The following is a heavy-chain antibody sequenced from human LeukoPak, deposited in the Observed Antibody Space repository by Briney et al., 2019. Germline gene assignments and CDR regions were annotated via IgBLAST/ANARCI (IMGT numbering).Heavy chain of an antibody. CDR3: ATDPH. CDR2: IYYSGST. V-gene: IGHV4-59*01. Sequence: SSETLSLTCTVSGGSISSYYWSWIRQPPGKGLEWIGYIYYSGSTNYNPSLKSRVTISVDTSKNQFSLKLSSVTAADTAVYYCATDPHWGQGTLVTVSS. CDR1: GGSISSYY. J-gene: IGHJ4*02.